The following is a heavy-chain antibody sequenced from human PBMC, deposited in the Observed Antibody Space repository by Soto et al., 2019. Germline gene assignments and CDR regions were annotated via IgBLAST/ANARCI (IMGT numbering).Heavy chain of an antibody. V-gene: IGHV1-69*01. CDR3: ARSPSAAAGSTLGWFDP. CDR2: IIPIFGTA. CDR1: GGTFSNYA. D-gene: IGHD6-13*01. Sequence: QVQLVQSGAEVKRPGSSVKVSCKASGGTFSNYAISWVRRAPGQGLEWMGGIIPIFGTANYAQKFQARVTITADESTSTAYMELNSLRSEYTAMYYCARSPSAAAGSTLGWFDPWGQGTLVTVSS. J-gene: IGHJ5*02.